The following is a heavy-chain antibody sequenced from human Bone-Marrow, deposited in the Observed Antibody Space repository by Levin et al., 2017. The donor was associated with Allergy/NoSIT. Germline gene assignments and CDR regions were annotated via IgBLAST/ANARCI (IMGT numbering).Heavy chain of an antibody. J-gene: IGHJ4*02. CDR2: ISGSGGNT. V-gene: IGHV3-23*01. CDR1: GFLFRNSA. Sequence: LSLTCAASGFLFRNSAMNWVRPAPGKGLEWVSQISGSGGNTHYADSVKGRFTISRDNSKNTLYLQMNSLRVEDTAVYYCAGYDTSAYHSPFDYWGQGTLVTVSS. CDR3: AGYDTSAYHSPFDY. D-gene: IGHD3-22*01.